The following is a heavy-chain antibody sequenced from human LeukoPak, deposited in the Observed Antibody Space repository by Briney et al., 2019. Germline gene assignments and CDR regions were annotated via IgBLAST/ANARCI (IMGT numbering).Heavy chain of an antibody. CDR3: ARAAI. CDR1: GFMXXXXW. CDR2: INQDGSEE. J-gene: IGHJ4*02. V-gene: IGHV3-7*01. Sequence: SLXLSXXXXGFMXXXXWMSWVRXAPGKGLEWVANINQDGSEEDYVDSVKGRFSISRDNAKNSMYLQMNSLRAEDTAIYYCARAAIWGQGTLVTVSP.